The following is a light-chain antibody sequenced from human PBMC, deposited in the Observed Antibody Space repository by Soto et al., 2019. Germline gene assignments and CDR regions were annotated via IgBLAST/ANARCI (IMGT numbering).Light chain of an antibody. CDR1: QNVDYF. CDR2: AAS. Sequence: DIQLTQSPSSLSASVGNRVTITCRASQNVDYFLNWYQQKPGKAPKLLIYAASTLQSGGPSRFSGSGSGTHFTLTISSLQPADSATYYCQQSHSTHRTFGQVTKLEIK. J-gene: IGKJ2*01. CDR3: QQSHSTHRT. V-gene: IGKV1-39*01.